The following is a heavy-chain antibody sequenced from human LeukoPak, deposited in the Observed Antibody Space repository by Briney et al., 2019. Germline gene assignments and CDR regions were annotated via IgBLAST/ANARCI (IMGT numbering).Heavy chain of an antibody. D-gene: IGHD3-22*01. Sequence: GGSLRLSCAASGFTFSSYAMSWIRQAPGKGLEWVSAISGSGGSTYYADSVKGRFTISRDNSKNTLYLQMNSLRAEDTAVYYCAKDRDYYDSSGYFDYWGQGTLVTVSS. V-gene: IGHV3-23*01. J-gene: IGHJ4*02. CDR2: ISGSGGST. CDR1: GFTFSSYA. CDR3: AKDRDYYDSSGYFDY.